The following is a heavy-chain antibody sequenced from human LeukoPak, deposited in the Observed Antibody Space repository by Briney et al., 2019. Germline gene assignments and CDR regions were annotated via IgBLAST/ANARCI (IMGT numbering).Heavy chain of an antibody. D-gene: IGHD1-26*01. Sequence: GGSLRLSCAASGFTFSSYWMSWVRQAPGKGLEWVANIKQDESEKYYVDSVKGRFTISRDNSKNTLYLQMNSLRAEDTAVYYCAKGGADYFDYWGQGTLVTVSS. J-gene: IGHJ4*02. CDR3: AKGGADYFDY. CDR2: IKQDESEK. CDR1: GFTFSSYW. V-gene: IGHV3-7*01.